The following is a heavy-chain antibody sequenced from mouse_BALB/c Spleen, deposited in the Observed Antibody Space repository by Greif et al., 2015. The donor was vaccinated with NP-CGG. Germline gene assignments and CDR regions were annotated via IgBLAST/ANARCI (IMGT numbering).Heavy chain of an antibody. J-gene: IGHJ2*01. V-gene: IGHV1-87*01. CDR1: GYTFTSYW. Sequence: VQLQQSGAELARPGASVKLSCKASGYTFTSYWMQWVKQRPGQGLEWIGAIYPGDGDTRYTQKFKGKATLTADKSSSTAYMQLSSLASEDSAVYYCARWRYGNFDYWGQGTTLTVSS. CDR2: IYPGDGDT. CDR3: ARWRYGNFDY. D-gene: IGHD2-1*01.